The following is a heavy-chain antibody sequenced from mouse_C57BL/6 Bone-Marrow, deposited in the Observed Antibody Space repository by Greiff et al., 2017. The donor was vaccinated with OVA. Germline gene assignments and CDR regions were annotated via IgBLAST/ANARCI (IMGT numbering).Heavy chain of an antibody. Sequence: DVMLVESGGGLVKPGGSLKLSCAASGFTFSDYGMHWVRQAPEKGLEWVAYISSGSSTIYYADTVKGRFTISRDNAKNTLFLQMTSLRSEDTAMYYCARTPGYYGSSLWYFDVWGTGTTVTVSS. CDR2: ISSGSSTI. CDR1: GFTFSDYG. J-gene: IGHJ1*03. D-gene: IGHD1-1*01. V-gene: IGHV5-17*01. CDR3: ARTPGYYGSSLWYFDV.